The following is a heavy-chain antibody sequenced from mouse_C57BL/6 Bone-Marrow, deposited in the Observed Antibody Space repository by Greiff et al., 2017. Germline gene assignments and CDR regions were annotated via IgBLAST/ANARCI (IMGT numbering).Heavy chain of an antibody. D-gene: IGHD3-1*01. CDR1: GYAFTNYL. V-gene: IGHV1-54*01. CDR2: INPGSGGT. J-gene: IGHJ3*01. Sequence: QVQLQQSGAELVRPGTSVKVSCKASGYAFTNYLIEWVKQRTGQGLEWIGVINPGSGGTNYNEKFKGKATLTADKSSSTAYMQLSSLTSADSAVYFCARGGLTYPWFAYWGQGTLVTVSA. CDR3: ARGGLTYPWFAY.